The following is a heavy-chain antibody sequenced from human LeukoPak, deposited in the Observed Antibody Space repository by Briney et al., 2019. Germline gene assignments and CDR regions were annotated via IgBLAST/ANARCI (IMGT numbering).Heavy chain of an antibody. J-gene: IGHJ4*02. CDR3: ARDQKLYYYDSSGSYSDY. D-gene: IGHD3-22*01. CDR2: IWYDGSNK. CDR1: GFTFSSYG. Sequence: GGSLRLSCAASGFTFSSYGMHWVRQAPGKGLEWVAVIWYDGSNKYYADSVKGRFTISRDNSKNTLYLQMNSLRAEDTAVYYCARDQKLYYYDSSGSYSDYWGQGTLVTVSS. V-gene: IGHV3-33*01.